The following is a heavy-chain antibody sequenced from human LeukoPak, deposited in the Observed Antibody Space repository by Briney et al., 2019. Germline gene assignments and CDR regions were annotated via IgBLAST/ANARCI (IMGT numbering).Heavy chain of an antibody. V-gene: IGHV4-4*07. CDR3: AREGTTVVTRALDY. J-gene: IGHJ4*02. D-gene: IGHD2-21*02. CDR2: IYTSGNT. Sequence: SETLSLTCTVSSGSISSYYWSWIRQPAGKGLEWIGRIYTSGNTNYNPSLKSRVSMSVDTSKNQLSLKLSSVTAADTAMYYCAREGTTVVTRALDYWGQGTLVTVSS. CDR1: SGSISSYY.